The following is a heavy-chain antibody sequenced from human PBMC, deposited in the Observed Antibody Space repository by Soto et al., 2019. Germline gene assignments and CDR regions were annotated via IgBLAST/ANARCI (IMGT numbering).Heavy chain of an antibody. V-gene: IGHV1-69*13. CDR3: ARDLAAAGILVFGMDV. J-gene: IGHJ6*02. CDR2: IIPIFGTA. CDR1: GGTFSSYA. D-gene: IGHD6-13*01. Sequence: SVKVSCKASGGTFSSYAISWVRQAPGQGLEWMGGIIPIFGTANYAQKFQGRVTITADESTSTAYMELSSLRSEDTAVYYCARDLAAAGILVFGMDVWGQGTTVTVSS.